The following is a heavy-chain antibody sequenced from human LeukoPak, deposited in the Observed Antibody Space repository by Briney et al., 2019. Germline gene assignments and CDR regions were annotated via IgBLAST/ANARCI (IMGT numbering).Heavy chain of an antibody. CDR3: AREGLGGRYFDL. CDR1: GITFSGAY. Sequence: GGSLRLSCAASGITFSGAYMTWVRQAPGKGLEWVANINPDGREKSYVDSVKGRFTISRDNAKDSLYLQMNSLRAEDTAVYYCAREGLGGRYFDLWGRGTLVTVSS. D-gene: IGHD3-16*01. J-gene: IGHJ2*01. CDR2: INPDGREK. V-gene: IGHV3-7*01.